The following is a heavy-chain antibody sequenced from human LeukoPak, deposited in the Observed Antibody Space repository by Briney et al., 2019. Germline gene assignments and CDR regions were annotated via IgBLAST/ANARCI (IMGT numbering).Heavy chain of an antibody. V-gene: IGHV3-9*03. CDR3: AKDMTARHTPDAFDI. D-gene: IGHD1-14*01. CDR1: GFTFDDYA. Sequence: PGRSLRLSCAASGFTFDDYAMHWVRQAPGKGLEWVAGISWNSGSIGYADSVKGRFTISRDNAKNSLYLQMNSLRAEDMALYYCAKDMTARHTPDAFDIWGQGTMVTVPS. CDR2: ISWNSGSI. J-gene: IGHJ3*02.